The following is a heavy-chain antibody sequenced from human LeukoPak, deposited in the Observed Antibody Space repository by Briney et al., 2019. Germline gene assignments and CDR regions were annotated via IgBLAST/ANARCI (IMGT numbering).Heavy chain of an antibody. CDR3: AKDYFSGN. CDR1: GFTFSSYA. V-gene: IGHV3-23*01. D-gene: IGHD3-10*01. Sequence: PGGSLRLSCAASGFTFSSYAMSWVRQAPGKGLEWVSTLSGSGVNKYYADSVKGRFTISRDNSKNTLYRQMNSLRAEDTAVYYCAKDYFSGNWGQGTLVTVSS. CDR2: LSGSGVNK. J-gene: IGHJ4*02.